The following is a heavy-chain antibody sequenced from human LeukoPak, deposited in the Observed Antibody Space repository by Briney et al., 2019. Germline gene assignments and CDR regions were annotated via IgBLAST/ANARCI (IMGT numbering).Heavy chain of an antibody. CDR2: IYHSRST. J-gene: IGHJ4*02. CDR1: GYSISSGYY. V-gene: IGHV4-38-2*02. Sequence: SETLSLTCTASGYSISSGYYWGWIRQPPGKGLEWIGSIYHSRSTYYNPSLKSRVTISVDTSKNQFSLKLSSVTATDTAVYYCARGHRGPFDYWGQGTLVTVSS. CDR3: ARGHRGPFDY.